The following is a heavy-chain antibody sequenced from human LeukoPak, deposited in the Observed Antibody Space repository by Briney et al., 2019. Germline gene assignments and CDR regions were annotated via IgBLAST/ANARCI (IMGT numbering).Heavy chain of an antibody. CDR1: GYTFSGHN. V-gene: IGHV1-2*02. D-gene: IGHD5-18*01. CDR3: ARGTGEGYSYGRYYFDY. Sequence: ASVKVSCKASGYTFSGHNIHWVRQAPGQGPEWMGWINPKNAGTNFAQRFQGRVTMTRDTSISTAYMELSRLRSDDTAVYYCARGTGEGYSYGRYYFDYWGQGTLVTVSS. CDR2: INPKNAGT. J-gene: IGHJ4*02.